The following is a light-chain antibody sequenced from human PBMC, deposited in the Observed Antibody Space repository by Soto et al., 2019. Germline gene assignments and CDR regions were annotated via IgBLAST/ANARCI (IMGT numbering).Light chain of an antibody. CDR3: QQYNNWPPWT. J-gene: IGKJ1*01. CDR1: QSVSSN. CDR2: GAS. V-gene: IGKV3-15*01. Sequence: EIVMTQSPATLSVSPGERATLSCRASQSVSSNLAWYQQKPGQAPRLLIYGASNRATGIPARFSGSGSGNEFTLTISSLKSEDVAVYYCQQYNNWPPWTFGQGTKVEIK.